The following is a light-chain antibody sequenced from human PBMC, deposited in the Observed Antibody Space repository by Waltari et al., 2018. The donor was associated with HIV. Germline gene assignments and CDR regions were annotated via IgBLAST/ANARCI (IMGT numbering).Light chain of an antibody. V-gene: IGLV2-14*03. CDR2: EVS. J-gene: IGLJ2*01. Sequence: QSALSQPASVSGSFGQSITISCTGTSSDVGGYQYVSWYQQQPGQAPKLLIAEVSNRPSGVASRFSGSRSGNTASLTICWLQAEDEADDYCSSYTNRDTVVFGGGTKLTVV. CDR1: SSDVGGYQY. CDR3: SSYTNRDTVV.